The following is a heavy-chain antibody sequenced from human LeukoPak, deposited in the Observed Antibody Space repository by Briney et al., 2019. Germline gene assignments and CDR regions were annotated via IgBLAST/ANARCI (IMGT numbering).Heavy chain of an antibody. CDR2: INPSGGST. V-gene: IGHV1-46*01. D-gene: IGHD3-9*01. J-gene: IGHJ3*02. CDR1: GYTFTSYY. CDR3: ARAPSPTYYDILTGMPHADAFDI. Sequence: ASVKVSCKASGYTFTSYYIHWVRQAPGQGLEWMGIINPSGGSTSYAQKFQGRVTMTRDTSTSTVYMELSSLRSEDTAVYYCARAPSPTYYDILTGMPHADAFDIWGQGTMVTVSS.